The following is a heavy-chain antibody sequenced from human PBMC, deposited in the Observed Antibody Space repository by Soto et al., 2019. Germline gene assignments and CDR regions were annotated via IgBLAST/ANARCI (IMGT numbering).Heavy chain of an antibody. V-gene: IGHV3-23*01. J-gene: IGHJ4*02. Sequence: GGSLRLSCTSSGFTFSDYSMTWVRQAPWKGLEWVSSISGDGALTYYADSVKGRFSISKDSSKKTLFLQMNGLRADEKAIYYCAKDSRGAGFGCYEDWGQGRLVTVSS. D-gene: IGHD2-2*01. CDR2: ISGDGALT. CDR3: AKDSRGAGFGCYED. CDR1: GFTFSDYS.